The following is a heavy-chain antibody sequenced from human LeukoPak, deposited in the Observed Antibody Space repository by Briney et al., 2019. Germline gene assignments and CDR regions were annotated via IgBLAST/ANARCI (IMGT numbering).Heavy chain of an antibody. CDR3: ARKLRFLEWLPYARWFDP. CDR2: IYYSGST. Sequence: SETLSLTCAVYGGSFSGYYWSWIRQPPGKGLEWIGYIYYSGSTYYNPSLKSRVTISVDTSKNQFSLKLSSVTAADTAVYYCARKLRFLEWLPYARWFDPWGQGTLVTVSS. CDR1: GGSFSGYY. V-gene: IGHV4-30-4*08. D-gene: IGHD3-3*01. J-gene: IGHJ5*02.